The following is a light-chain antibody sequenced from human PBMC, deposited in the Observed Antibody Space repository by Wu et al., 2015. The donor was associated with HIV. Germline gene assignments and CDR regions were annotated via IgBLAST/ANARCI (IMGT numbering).Light chain of an antibody. CDR2: GSS. CDR3: QHYGSSVWT. Sequence: ERLMTQSPATLSVSPGDRATLSCRSSQTVAPAYLAWYQQKPGQAPRLLIYGSSNRAPDIPGRFSGSGSGTDFTLTISGLQSEDSAVYYCQHYGSSVWTFGQGTKSGNQT. V-gene: IGKV3-20*01. J-gene: IGKJ1*01. CDR1: QTVAPAY.